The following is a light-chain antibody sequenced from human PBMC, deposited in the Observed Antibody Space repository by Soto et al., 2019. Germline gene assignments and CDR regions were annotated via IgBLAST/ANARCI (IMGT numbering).Light chain of an antibody. Sequence: ESVFTQSPGTLSLAPGERATLSCRASQGVSRGYLAWYQQKAGQAPRLLIYGVSSRATGVSHRFSGSGSGTDFTLTISGLEPEDVAVYYCQQYGDSPPITFAQGTRLEIK. CDR1: QGVSRGY. J-gene: IGKJ5*01. V-gene: IGKV3-20*01. CDR2: GVS. CDR3: QQYGDSPPIT.